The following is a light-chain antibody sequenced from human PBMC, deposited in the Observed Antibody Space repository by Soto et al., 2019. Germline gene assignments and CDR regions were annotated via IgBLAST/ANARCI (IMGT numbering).Light chain of an antibody. Sequence: DIQLTQSPSFLSASVGDRVSIACRASQGISSYLAWYQQKPGTAPKLLIHAASTLQSGVPSRFSGSGSGTEFTLTISSLQPEDFATYYCQQLNSYPTFTFGPGTKVDIK. V-gene: IGKV1-9*01. CDR3: QQLNSYPTFT. CDR2: AAS. CDR1: QGISSY. J-gene: IGKJ3*01.